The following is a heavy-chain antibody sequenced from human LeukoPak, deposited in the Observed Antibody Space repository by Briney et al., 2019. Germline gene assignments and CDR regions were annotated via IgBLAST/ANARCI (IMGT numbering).Heavy chain of an antibody. J-gene: IGHJ4*01. CDR2: ISGSGGST. Sequence: GGSLRLSCAASGFTFSSYAMSWVRQAPGKGLEWVSAISGSGGSTYYADSVKGRFTISRDNSKNTLYLQMNSLKTEDTAVYFCTTATIYDFWNGYFKTFDYWGHGTLVTVSS. CDR3: TTATIYDFWNGYFKTFDY. CDR1: GFTFSSYA. V-gene: IGHV3-23*01. D-gene: IGHD3-3*01.